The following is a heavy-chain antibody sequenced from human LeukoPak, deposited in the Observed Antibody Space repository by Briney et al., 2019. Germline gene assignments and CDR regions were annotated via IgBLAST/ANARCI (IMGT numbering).Heavy chain of an antibody. CDR3: TSHFGSGRDDY. D-gene: IGHD3-10*01. Sequence: SETLSLTCTVSGGSISSSNYYWSWIRQPPGKGLEWIGRIHYSGSTYYNPSLKSRVTVSVDTSRNQFTVNLSSVTDPDTAVDYCTSHFGSGRDDYWGQGTLVTVSS. CDR2: IHYSGST. J-gene: IGHJ4*02. CDR1: GGSISSSNYY. V-gene: IGHV4-39*01.